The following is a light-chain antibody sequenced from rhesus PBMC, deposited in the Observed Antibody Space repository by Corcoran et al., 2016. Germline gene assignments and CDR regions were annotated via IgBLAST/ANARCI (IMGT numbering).Light chain of an antibody. CDR1: QGISNN. CDR2: AAS. Sequence: DIQMTQSPSSLSASVGDTVTITFQAIQGISNNLAWYQQKPGKVPKLLIYAASTLQSGVPSRFRGSGSGTDFTLTISSLQPEDFATYYCQRGYSILISFGGGTKVELK. V-gene: IGKV1-33*02. CDR3: QRGYSILIS. J-gene: IGKJ4*01.